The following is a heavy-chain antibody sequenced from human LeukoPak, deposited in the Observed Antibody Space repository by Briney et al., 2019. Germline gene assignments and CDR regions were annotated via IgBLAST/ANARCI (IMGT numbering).Heavy chain of an antibody. D-gene: IGHD6-6*01. CDR2: IYYSGST. CDR1: GGSISSYY. CDR3: ARGLSIAAPNFDY. J-gene: IGHJ4*02. Sequence: PSETLSLTCTVSGGSISSYYWSWIRQPPGKGLEWIGCIYYSGSTNYNPSLKSRVTISVDTSKNQFSLKLSSVTAADTAVYYCARGLSIAAPNFDYWGQGTLVTVSS. V-gene: IGHV4-59*01.